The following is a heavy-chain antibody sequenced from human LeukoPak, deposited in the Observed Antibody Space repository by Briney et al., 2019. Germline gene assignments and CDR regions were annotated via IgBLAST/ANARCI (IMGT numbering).Heavy chain of an antibody. D-gene: IGHD2-2*01. CDR3: AKEAVPAASYYYYYMDV. CDR2: ISGSGGST. V-gene: IGHV3-23*01. CDR1: GFTFSSYA. J-gene: IGHJ6*03. Sequence: PGGSLRLSCAASGFTFSSYAMSWVRQAPGKGLEWVSAISGSGGSTYYADSVKGRFTISRGNSKNTLYLQMNSLRAEDTAVYYCAKEAVPAASYYYYYMDVWGKGTTVTVSS.